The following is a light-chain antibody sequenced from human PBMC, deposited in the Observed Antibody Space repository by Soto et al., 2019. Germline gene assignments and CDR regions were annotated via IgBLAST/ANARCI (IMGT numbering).Light chain of an antibody. CDR2: WAS. J-gene: IGKJ4*01. V-gene: IGKV4-1*01. Sequence: DNVMTQSPDSLAVSLGERATINCKSSQRVLYSSNNKNYLAWYQQKPGQPPKLLIYWASTRESGVPDRFSGSGSGTDFTLTISSLQAEDVAVYYCQQYYSTPLTFGGGTKMEIK. CDR3: QQYYSTPLT. CDR1: QRVLYSSNNKNY.